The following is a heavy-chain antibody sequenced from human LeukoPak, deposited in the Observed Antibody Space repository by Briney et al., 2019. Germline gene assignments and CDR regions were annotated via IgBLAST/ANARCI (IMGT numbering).Heavy chain of an antibody. Sequence: GGSLRLSCGVSGFSISDNYMTWVRQAPGKGLEWVSVIHKDGSTYYAESAKGRFIISRDNSKNTVYLQMNSLKDDDAAVYYCVRGSSWFWEYYFDFWGQGTLVAVSS. D-gene: IGHD6-13*01. CDR3: VRGSSWFWEYYFDF. CDR2: IHKDGST. J-gene: IGHJ4*02. CDR1: GFSISDNY. V-gene: IGHV3-53*01.